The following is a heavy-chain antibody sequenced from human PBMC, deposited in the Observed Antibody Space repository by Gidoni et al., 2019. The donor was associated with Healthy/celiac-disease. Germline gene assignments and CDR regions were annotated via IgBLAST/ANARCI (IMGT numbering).Heavy chain of an antibody. Sequence: EVQLVESGGVVVQTGGALRLSCAASGFTFDDYAMHWVRQAPGKGLEWVSLISCDGGSTYYADSVKGRFTISRDNSKNSLYLQMNSLRADDTALYYCAKDEGTTGFNWFDPWGQGTLVTVSS. CDR3: AKDEGTTGFNWFDP. CDR2: ISCDGGST. J-gene: IGHJ5*02. D-gene: IGHD1-7*01. CDR1: GFTFDDYA. V-gene: IGHV3-43D*03.